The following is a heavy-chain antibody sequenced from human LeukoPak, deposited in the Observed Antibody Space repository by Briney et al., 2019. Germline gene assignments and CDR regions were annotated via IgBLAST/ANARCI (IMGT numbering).Heavy chain of an antibody. CDR1: GFTFSSYA. J-gene: IGHJ4*02. CDR2: ISGSGGST. CDR3: ARDQDCSGGSCYSGVYFDY. V-gene: IGHV3-23*01. D-gene: IGHD2-15*01. Sequence: PGGSLRLSCAASGFTFSSYALSWVRQAPGKGLEWVSAISGSGGSTYYADSVKGRFTISRDNAKNSLYLQMDSLSAEDTAVYYCARDQDCSGGSCYSGVYFDYWGQGILVAVSS.